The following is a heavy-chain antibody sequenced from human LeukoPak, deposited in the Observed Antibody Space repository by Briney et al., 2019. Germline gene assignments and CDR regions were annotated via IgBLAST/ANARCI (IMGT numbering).Heavy chain of an antibody. V-gene: IGHV4-59*08. Sequence: SETLSLTCTVSGSMYNYYWSWIRQPPGKGLEVIGYIHYNGSTNYNPYLNTRVTMSLDTSKNQVSLNLNSVPAADTAVYYCARHISSGGTYAPFDYWGQGTLVTVSS. CDR1: GSMYNYY. D-gene: IGHD1-26*01. J-gene: IGHJ4*02. CDR3: ARHISSGGTYAPFDY. CDR2: IHYNGST.